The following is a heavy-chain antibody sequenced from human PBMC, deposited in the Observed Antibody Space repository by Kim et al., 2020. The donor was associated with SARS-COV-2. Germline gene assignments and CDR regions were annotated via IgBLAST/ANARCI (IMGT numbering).Heavy chain of an antibody. CDR2: ISSSGSTI. CDR3: ARDLVRGVNWFDP. V-gene: IGHV3-11*04. CDR1: GFTFSDYY. Sequence: GGSLRLSCAASGFTFSDYYMSWIRQAPGKGLEWVSYISSSGSTIYYADSVKGRFTISRDNAKNSLYLQMNSLRAEDTAVYYCARDLVRGVNWFDPWGQGTLVTVSS. J-gene: IGHJ5*02. D-gene: IGHD3-10*01.